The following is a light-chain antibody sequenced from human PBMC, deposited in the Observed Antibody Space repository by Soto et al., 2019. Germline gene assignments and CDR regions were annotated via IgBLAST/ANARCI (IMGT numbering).Light chain of an antibody. CDR1: QSVSNNY. CDR3: QQYGSSGT. J-gene: IGKJ1*01. Sequence: EIVFTQSPGTLSFCRLGIATLSCRASQSVSNNYLAWYQQKPGQAPRLLIYGASNRATGIPDRFSGSGSGTDFTLTISRLETEDFAVYYCQQYGSSGTFGQGTKVDI. CDR2: GAS. V-gene: IGKV3-20*01.